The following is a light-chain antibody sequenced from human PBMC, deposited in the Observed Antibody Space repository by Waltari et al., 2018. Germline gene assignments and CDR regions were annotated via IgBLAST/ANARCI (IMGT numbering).Light chain of an antibody. CDR2: AAS. CDR3: QQSYSTLWT. CDR1: QSISSY. V-gene: IGKV1-39*01. J-gene: IGKJ1*01. Sequence: DIQMTQSPSSLSASVGDRVTITCRASQSISSYLNWYQQKPGKAPKLQIYAASSLQSGVPSRFSGSGSGTDFTLTISSLQPEGFATYYCQQSYSTLWTFGQGTKVEIK.